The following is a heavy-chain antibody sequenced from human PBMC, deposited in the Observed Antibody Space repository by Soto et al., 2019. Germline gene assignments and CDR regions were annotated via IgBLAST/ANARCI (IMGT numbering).Heavy chain of an antibody. CDR1: GGSVSSGSYY. CDR2: IYYSGST. Sequence: QVQLQESGPGLVKPSETLSLTCTVSGGSVSSGSYYWSWIRQPPGKGLEWIGYIYYSGSTNYNPSLKSRVTLAVDTSKNQFSLKLSSVTAADTAVYYCARERRGGGSGSYPYYYHGMDVWGQGTTVTVSS. CDR3: ARERRGGGSGSYPYYYHGMDV. D-gene: IGHD3-10*01. V-gene: IGHV4-61*01. J-gene: IGHJ6*02.